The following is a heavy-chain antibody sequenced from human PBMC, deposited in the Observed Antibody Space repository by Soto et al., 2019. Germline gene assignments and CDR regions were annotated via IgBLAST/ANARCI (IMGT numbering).Heavy chain of an antibody. CDR2: IKQDGSEK. V-gene: IGHV3-7*01. D-gene: IGHD3-9*01. CDR3: ARGLRYFDWAPIDY. CDR1: GFTFSSYW. Sequence: GGSLRLSCAASGFTFSSYWMSWVRQAPGKGLEWVANIKQDGSEKYYVDSVKGRFTISRDNAKNSLYLQMNSLRAEDTAVYYCARGLRYFDWAPIDYWGQGTLVTVSS. J-gene: IGHJ4*02.